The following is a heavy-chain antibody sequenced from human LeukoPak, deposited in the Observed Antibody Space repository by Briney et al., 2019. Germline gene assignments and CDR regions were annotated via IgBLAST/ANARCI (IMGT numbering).Heavy chain of an antibody. D-gene: IGHD2-2*01. Sequence: GRSLRLSCAASGLTFDDYAMHWVRQAPGKGLEWVSGISWNSGSIGYADSVKGRFTISRDNAKNSLYLQMNSLRAEDTALYYCAKDTGVYCSSTSCFRYFDYWGQGTLVTVSS. V-gene: IGHV3-9*01. CDR3: AKDTGVYCSSTSCFRYFDY. CDR2: ISWNSGSI. CDR1: GLTFDDYA. J-gene: IGHJ4*02.